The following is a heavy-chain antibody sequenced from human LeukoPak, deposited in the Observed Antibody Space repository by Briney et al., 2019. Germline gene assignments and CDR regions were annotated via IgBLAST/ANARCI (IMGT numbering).Heavy chain of an antibody. CDR1: GDSVSSKSTA. J-gene: IGHJ4*02. D-gene: IGHD6-13*01. CDR2: TYYRSRWYN. CDR3: ARDPRIASAAYFDY. Sequence: SQTLTLTCAISGDSVSSKSTAWNWIRQSPSRGLELLGRTYYRSRWYNDYAVSVKSQLTINPDTSKNQLSLQLNSVTPEDTAVYYCARDPRIASAAYFDYWGQGTLVTVSS. V-gene: IGHV6-1*01.